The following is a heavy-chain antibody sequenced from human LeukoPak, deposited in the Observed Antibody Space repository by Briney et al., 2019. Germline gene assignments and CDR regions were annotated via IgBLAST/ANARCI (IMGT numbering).Heavy chain of an antibody. CDR3: ARDRLGFRVDV. V-gene: IGHV4-4*07. CDR1: GHSISNYY. CDR2: INTSGNT. D-gene: IGHD5-12*01. J-gene: IGHJ6*04. Sequence: PSDTLSLTCTVSGHSISNYYWSCIRQSSAKGLEWIGRINTSGNTNYNPSLKSQVTMSLDTSKNQFSLNLSSVTVADTAVYYCARDRLGFRVDVWGKGTTVTVSS.